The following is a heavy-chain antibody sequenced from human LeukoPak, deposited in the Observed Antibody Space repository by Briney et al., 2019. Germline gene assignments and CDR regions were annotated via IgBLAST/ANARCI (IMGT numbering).Heavy chain of an antibody. Sequence: SETLSLTCTVSGGSISSSSYYWGWIRQPPGKGLEWIGTMYYGGSTYHNPSLKSRVTISADTSKNQFSLKLRSVTAADTAVYYCALYDLWRGPLDYWGQGTLVIVSS. CDR3: ALYDLWRGPLDY. V-gene: IGHV4-39*07. J-gene: IGHJ4*02. CDR1: GGSISSSSYY. D-gene: IGHD3-3*01. CDR2: MYYGGST.